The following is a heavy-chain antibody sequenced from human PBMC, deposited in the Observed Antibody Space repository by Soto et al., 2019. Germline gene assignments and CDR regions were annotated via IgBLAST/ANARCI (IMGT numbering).Heavy chain of an antibody. CDR3: ARAPEDDSSYFFDY. J-gene: IGHJ4*02. CDR2: IIPILGIA. Sequence: QVQLVQSGAEVKKPGSSVKVSCKASGGTFSSYTISWVRQAPGQGLEWMGRIIPILGIANYAQKFQGRVTITPDKSTSTAYMELSSLRSEDTAVYYCARAPEDDSSYFFDYWGQGTLVTVSS. D-gene: IGHD6-13*01. CDR1: GGTFSSYT. V-gene: IGHV1-69*02.